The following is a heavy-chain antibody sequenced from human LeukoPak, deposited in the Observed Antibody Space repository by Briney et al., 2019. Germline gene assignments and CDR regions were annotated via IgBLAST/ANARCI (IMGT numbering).Heavy chain of an antibody. CDR1: GGSISSYY. Sequence: PSETLSLTCTVSGGSISSYYWSWIRQPPGKGLEWIGYIYYSGSTNYNPSLKSRVTISVDTSKNQFSLKLSSVTAADTAVYYCARDKAVAGLFDYWGQGTLVTVSS. CDR3: ARDKAVAGLFDY. CDR2: IYYSGST. D-gene: IGHD6-19*01. V-gene: IGHV4-59*12. J-gene: IGHJ4*02.